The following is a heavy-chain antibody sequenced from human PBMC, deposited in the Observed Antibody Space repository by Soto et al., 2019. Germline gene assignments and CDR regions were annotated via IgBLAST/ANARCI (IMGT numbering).Heavy chain of an antibody. V-gene: IGHV3-23*01. D-gene: IGHD5-12*01. J-gene: IGHJ4*02. Sequence: EVQVLESGGGLVQPGGSLRLSCAASGFSFSSYAMNWVRQAPGKGLEWVSSISGSSGTTHYADSVKGRFTISRDNSKNTLYLQMNSLRADDTAVYYCAKAAGVDGYNPDYWGQGTLVTVSS. CDR3: AKAAGVDGYNPDY. CDR1: GFSFSSYA. CDR2: ISGSSGTT.